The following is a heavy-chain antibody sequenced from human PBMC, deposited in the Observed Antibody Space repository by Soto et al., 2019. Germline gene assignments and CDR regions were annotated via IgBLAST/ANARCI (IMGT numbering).Heavy chain of an antibody. D-gene: IGHD3-9*01. Sequence: GGSLRLSCVASGFSFSSYSLVWVRQAPGKGLEWVSYIFVDSTTIYYADSVKGRFTVSRDNAQNSLFLVINSLRAEDTAVYYCARDRDWAFDYWGRGTLVTVSS. V-gene: IGHV3-48*04. CDR2: IFVDSTTI. CDR3: ARDRDWAFDY. J-gene: IGHJ4*02. CDR1: GFSFSSYS.